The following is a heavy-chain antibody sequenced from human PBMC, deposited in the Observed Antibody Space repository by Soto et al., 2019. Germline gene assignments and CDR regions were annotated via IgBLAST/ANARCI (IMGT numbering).Heavy chain of an antibody. Sequence: VSLKLSCAASGFTFSNYAMTWFRQVPGKGLEWVSGISGSGGRSYYADSVKGRFTISRDNSKSTLYLQMNSLRAEDTAVYYCEQAHGDCPSEQQSYCDSSGQGTL. CDR3: EQAHGDCPSEQQSYCDS. J-gene: IGHJ4*02. CDR2: ISGSGGRS. V-gene: IGHV3-23*01. D-gene: IGHD6-13*01. CDR1: GFTFSNYA.